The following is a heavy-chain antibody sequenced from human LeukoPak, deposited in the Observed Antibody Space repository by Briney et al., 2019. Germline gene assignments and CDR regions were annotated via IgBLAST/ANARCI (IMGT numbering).Heavy chain of an antibody. CDR3: ARDALKDGYNYVGY. V-gene: IGHV1-69*13. D-gene: IGHD5-24*01. CDR1: GGAFSSYA. CDR2: IIPIFGTA. Sequence: SVKVSCKASGGAFSSYAISWVRQAPGQGLEWMGGIIPIFGTANYAQKFQGRVTITADESTSTAYMELSSLRSEDTAVYYCARDALKDGYNYVGYWGQGTLVTVSS. J-gene: IGHJ4*02.